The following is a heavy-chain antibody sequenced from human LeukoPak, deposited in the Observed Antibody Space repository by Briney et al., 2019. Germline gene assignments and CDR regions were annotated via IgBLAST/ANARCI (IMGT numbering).Heavy chain of an antibody. CDR1: GYTFTTCG. D-gene: IGHD5-24*01. V-gene: IGHV1-45*02. Sequence: ASVKVSCKASGYTFTTCGISWVRQAPGQPLEWMGWITPFNGNTNYAQKFQDSVTITRDRSMITAYMELSSLTSEDTAMYYCANGPDGYNTYWGQGTLVTVSS. CDR2: ITPFNGNT. CDR3: ANGPDGYNTY. J-gene: IGHJ4*02.